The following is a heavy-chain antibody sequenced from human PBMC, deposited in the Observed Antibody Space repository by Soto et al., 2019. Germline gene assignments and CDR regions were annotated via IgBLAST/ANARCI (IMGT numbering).Heavy chain of an antibody. D-gene: IGHD3-10*01. Sequence: SEILSLTCTVSGGSISSGGYYWSWIRQHPGKGLEWIGYIYYSGSTYYNPSLKSRVTISVDTSKNQFSLKLSSVTAADTAVYYCATSDYYGSGINLAHWGQGTLVTVSS. V-gene: IGHV4-31*03. CDR2: IYYSGST. CDR3: ATSDYYGSGINLAH. J-gene: IGHJ4*02. CDR1: GGSISSGGYY.